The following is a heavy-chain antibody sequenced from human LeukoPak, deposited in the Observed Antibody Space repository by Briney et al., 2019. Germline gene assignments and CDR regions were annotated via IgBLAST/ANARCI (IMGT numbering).Heavy chain of an antibody. V-gene: IGHV3-30*04. J-gene: IGHJ4*02. CDR2: ISYDGSNK. Sequence: GGSLRLSSAASGFTFSSYAMCWGRQAPGKGVGWAAVISYDGSNKYYADYVKGRFTISRDNSKNTMYLQMNSLRAEDTAVYYCARVQGQYSYGSGFDYWGQGTLVTVSS. D-gene: IGHD5-18*01. CDR1: GFTFSSYA. CDR3: ARVQGQYSYGSGFDY.